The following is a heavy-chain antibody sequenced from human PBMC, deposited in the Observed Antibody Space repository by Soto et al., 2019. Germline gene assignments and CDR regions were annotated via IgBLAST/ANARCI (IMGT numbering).Heavy chain of an antibody. Sequence: QVQLVESGGGVVQPGRSLRLSCAASGFTFSSYGMHWVRLAPGKGLAWVAVIWYDGSNKYYADSVKGRFPISRDNSKNTLYLKLNSLRAEDTAVYYYARDLNYAATLDYWGQGTLVTISS. D-gene: IGHD2-2*01. V-gene: IGHV3-33*01. CDR3: ARDLNYAATLDY. J-gene: IGHJ4*02. CDR2: IWYDGSNK. CDR1: GFTFSSYG.